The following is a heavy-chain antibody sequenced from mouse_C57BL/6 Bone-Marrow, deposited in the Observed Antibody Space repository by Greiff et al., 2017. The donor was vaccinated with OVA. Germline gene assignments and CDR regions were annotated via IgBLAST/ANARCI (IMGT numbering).Heavy chain of an antibody. CDR1: GYTFTDYY. CDR3: GIYYGYDDYAMDY. J-gene: IGHJ4*01. CDR2: INPNNGGT. V-gene: IGHV1-26*01. D-gene: IGHD2-2*01. Sequence: EVQLQQSGPELVKPGASVQISCKASGYTFTDYYMNWAKQSHGKSLEWIGDINPNNGGTSYNQKFKGKATLTVDKYSSTAYMELRRLTSEDSAVYYRGIYYGYDDYAMDYWGKGTTVTVSS.